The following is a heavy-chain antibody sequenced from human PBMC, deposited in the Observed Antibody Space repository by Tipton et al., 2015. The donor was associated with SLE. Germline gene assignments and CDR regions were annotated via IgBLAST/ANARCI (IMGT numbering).Heavy chain of an antibody. CDR1: GGSINISPYY. D-gene: IGHD4-11*01. Sequence: TLSLTCTVSGGSINISPYYWNWIRQPPGKGLEWIGYIYYSGSTTYNPSLKSRVTISVDTSKNQFSLNLRSVTAADTAMYYCARPRERDYNDAFDIWGQGTMVIVSS. CDR3: ARPRERDYNDAFDI. V-gene: IGHV4-61*01. J-gene: IGHJ3*02. CDR2: IYYSGST.